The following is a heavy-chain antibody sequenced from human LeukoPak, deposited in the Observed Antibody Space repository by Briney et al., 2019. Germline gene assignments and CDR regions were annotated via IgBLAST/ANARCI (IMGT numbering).Heavy chain of an antibody. J-gene: IGHJ6*03. V-gene: IGHV3-20*04. D-gene: IGHD5-18*01. CDR1: GFTFDDYG. CDR2: INWNGGST. CDR3: ATRGYSYGYYYYYYMDV. Sequence: GGSLRLSSAASGFTFDDYGMSWVRQAPGKGLEWVSGINWNGGSTGYADSVKGRFTISRDNAKNSLYLQMNSLRAEDTAVYYCATRGYSYGYYYYYYMDVWGKGTTVTVSS.